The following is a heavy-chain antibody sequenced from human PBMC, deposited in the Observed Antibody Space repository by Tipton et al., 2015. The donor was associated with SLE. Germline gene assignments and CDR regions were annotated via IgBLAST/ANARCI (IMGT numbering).Heavy chain of an antibody. CDR1: GFTFSDYY. CDR3: ARDLKSTSCFDY. J-gene: IGHJ4*02. CDR2: ISSSGSTI. Sequence: SLRLSCAASGFTFSDYYMSWIRQAPGKGLEWVSYISSSGSTIYYADSVKGRFTISRDNAKNSLYLQMNSLRAEDTAVYYCARDLKSTSCFDYWGQGTLVTVSS. V-gene: IGHV3-11*04. D-gene: IGHD2-2*01.